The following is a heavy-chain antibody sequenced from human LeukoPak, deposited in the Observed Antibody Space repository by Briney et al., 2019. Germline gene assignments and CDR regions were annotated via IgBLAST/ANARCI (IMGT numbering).Heavy chain of an antibody. D-gene: IGHD3-22*01. J-gene: IGHJ4*02. Sequence: SETLSLTCTVSGGSISSYYWSWIRQPPGKGLEWIGYICYSGSTNYNPSLKSRVTISVDTSKNQFSLKLSSVTAADTAVYYCARGYLLFQDYYDSSGYFDYWGQGTLVTVSS. CDR1: GGSISSYY. V-gene: IGHV4-59*01. CDR2: ICYSGST. CDR3: ARGYLLFQDYYDSSGYFDY.